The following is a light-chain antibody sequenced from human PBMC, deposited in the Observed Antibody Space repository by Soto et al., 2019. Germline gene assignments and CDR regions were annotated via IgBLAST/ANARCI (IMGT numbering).Light chain of an antibody. CDR3: QQSYSTPPT. CDR1: QGISSD. J-gene: IGKJ4*01. Sequence: DIQLTQSPSFLSASVVDRVTITCLASQGISSDLAWYQQNPGKAPKLLIYAASTLQNGVPSTFSGSGSGTEFTLTISSLQPEDFATYYCQQSYSTPPTFGGGTKVDI. CDR2: AAS. V-gene: IGKV1-9*01.